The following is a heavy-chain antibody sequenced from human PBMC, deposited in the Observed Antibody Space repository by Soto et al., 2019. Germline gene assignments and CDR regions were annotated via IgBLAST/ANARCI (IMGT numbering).Heavy chain of an antibody. D-gene: IGHD1-20*01. V-gene: IGHV3-74*03. CDR1: GFTFSNYW. Sequence: DVQLVESGGGLVQPGGSLRLSCAASGFTFSNYWMHWVRQAPGKGLVWVAYINSDASTIKYADSVKGRFTISRDNARNTLYLQMNSLRGDDTAVYYCARDKWNYYTSYGMDVGGQGNRVTVS. CDR2: INSDASTI. J-gene: IGHJ6*02. CDR3: ARDKWNYYTSYGMDV.